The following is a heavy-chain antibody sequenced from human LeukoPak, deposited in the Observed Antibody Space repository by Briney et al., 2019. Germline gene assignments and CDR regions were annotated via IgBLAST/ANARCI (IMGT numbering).Heavy chain of an antibody. D-gene: IGHD5-18*01. CDR2: ISGRGAST. Sequence: GGSLRLSCAASGFTFSSYAMSWVGQAPGKGLEWFSAISGRGASTYSPASVTCRFTISRDHSKTTLYLQMNSLRAEDTAVYYCAKAGYSYGYDYWGQGTLVTVSS. CDR3: AKAGYSYGYDY. J-gene: IGHJ4*02. V-gene: IGHV3-23*01. CDR1: GFTFSSYA.